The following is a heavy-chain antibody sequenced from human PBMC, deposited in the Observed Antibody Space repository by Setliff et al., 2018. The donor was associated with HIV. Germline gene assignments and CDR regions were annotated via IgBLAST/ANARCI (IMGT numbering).Heavy chain of an antibody. D-gene: IGHD3-22*01. CDR1: GYSIRSGYY. CDR2: MFRTGTS. CDR3: ARFIVVLDAFDI. Sequence: PSETLSLTCAVSGYSIRSGYYWGWIRQSPGKGLEWIGTMFRTGTSYYNPSLTSRVTISQDTSKNQFSLELTSVTAADTAVYYCARFIVVLDAFDIWGQGTMVTVS. V-gene: IGHV4-38-2*01. J-gene: IGHJ3*02.